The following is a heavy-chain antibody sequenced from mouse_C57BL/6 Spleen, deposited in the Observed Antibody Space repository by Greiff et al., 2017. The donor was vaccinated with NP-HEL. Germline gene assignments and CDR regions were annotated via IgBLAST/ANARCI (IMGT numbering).Heavy chain of an antibody. CDR3: ARDYYGTPVAY. V-gene: IGHV1-72*01. D-gene: IGHD1-1*01. CDR1: GYTFTSYW. Sequence: QVQLQQPGAELVKPGASVKLSCKASGYTFTSYWLHWVKQRPGRGLEWIVRIDPNSGGTKYNEKFKSKATLTVDKPYSTAYMQLSSLTSEASAVYYCARDYYGTPVAYWGQGTLVTVSA. J-gene: IGHJ3*01. CDR2: IDPNSGGT.